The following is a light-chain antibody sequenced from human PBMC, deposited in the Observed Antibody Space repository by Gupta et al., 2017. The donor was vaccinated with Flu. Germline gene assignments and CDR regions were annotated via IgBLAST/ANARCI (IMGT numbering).Light chain of an antibody. V-gene: IGKV3-20*01. J-gene: IGKJ4*01. CDR2: GAS. Sequence: DIVLTQSPGTLSLSPGERATLSCRASQSVSSSYLAWYQQKPGQAPRLLIYGASSRATGLPDRFSGSGSGTEFTLTISRLEPEDVAVYYCQHEGSSSITFGGGTKVEIK. CDR3: QHEGSSSIT. CDR1: QSVSSSY.